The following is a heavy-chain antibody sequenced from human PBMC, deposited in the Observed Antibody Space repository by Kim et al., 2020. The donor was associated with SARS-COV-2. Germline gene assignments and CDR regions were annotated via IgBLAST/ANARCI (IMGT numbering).Heavy chain of an antibody. J-gene: IGHJ6*02. CDR2: ISSNGGST. CDR3: VKDFVWRTTYYDILTENYGMDV. Sequence: GGSLRLSCSASGFTFSSYAMHWVRQAPGKGLEYVSAISSNGGSTYYADSVKGRFTISRDNSKNTLYLQMSSLRAEDTAVYYCVKDFVWRTTYYDILTENYGMDVWGQGTTVTVSS. CDR1: GFTFSSYA. V-gene: IGHV3-64D*09. D-gene: IGHD3-9*01.